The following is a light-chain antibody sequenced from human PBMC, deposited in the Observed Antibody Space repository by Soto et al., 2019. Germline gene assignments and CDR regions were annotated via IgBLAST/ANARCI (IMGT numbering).Light chain of an antibody. V-gene: IGKV3-20*01. J-gene: IGKJ1*01. Sequence: EILWRPSQGTQSFTPGERATPSCGASQSVSNHYLAWYHQKSGQAPRLLIYGAFSRANGIPVRFSGSASGTDFTLIISRLEPEDVAVYYCQQYGSLPKPFGQGTKVDIK. CDR2: GAF. CDR1: QSVSNHY. CDR3: QQYGSLPKP.